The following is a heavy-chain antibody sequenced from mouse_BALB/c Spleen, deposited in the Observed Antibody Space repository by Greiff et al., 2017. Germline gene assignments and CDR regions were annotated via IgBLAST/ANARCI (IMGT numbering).Heavy chain of an antibody. V-gene: IGHV5-4*02. Sequence: DVKLVESGGGLVKPGGSLKLSCAASGFTFSDYYMYWVRQTPEKRLEWVATISDGGSYTYYPDSVKGRFTISRDNAKNNLYLQMSSLKSEDTAMYYCARAYYRYYFDYWGQGTTLTVSS. CDR1: GFTFSDYY. D-gene: IGHD2-14*01. CDR3: ARAYYRYYFDY. J-gene: IGHJ2*01. CDR2: ISDGGSYT.